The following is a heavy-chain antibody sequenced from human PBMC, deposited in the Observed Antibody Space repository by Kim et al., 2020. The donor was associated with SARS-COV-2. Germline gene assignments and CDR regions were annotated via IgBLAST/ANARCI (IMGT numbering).Heavy chain of an antibody. CDR2: MNPNSGNT. D-gene: IGHD3-10*01. Sequence: ASVKVSCKASGYTFTSYDINWVRQATGQGLEWMGWMNPNSGNTGYAQKFQGRVTMTRNTSISTAYMELSSLRSEDTAVYYCARGGLYYYGSGSPYIWFDPWGQGTLVTVSS. CDR3: ARGGLYYYGSGSPYIWFDP. V-gene: IGHV1-8*01. J-gene: IGHJ5*02. CDR1: GYTFTSYD.